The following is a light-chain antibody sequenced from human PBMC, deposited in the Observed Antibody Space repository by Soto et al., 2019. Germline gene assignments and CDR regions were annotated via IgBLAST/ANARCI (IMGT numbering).Light chain of an antibody. Sequence: PGEGATLSCRASQSVTNSYLARYQQKPGQAPRLLIYGASSRATGIPDRFSGSGSETDFTLTISRLEPEDFAVYYCQQYSSSPPITFGQGTRLEIK. CDR2: GAS. CDR1: QSVTNSY. CDR3: QQYSSSPPIT. V-gene: IGKV3-20*01. J-gene: IGKJ5*01.